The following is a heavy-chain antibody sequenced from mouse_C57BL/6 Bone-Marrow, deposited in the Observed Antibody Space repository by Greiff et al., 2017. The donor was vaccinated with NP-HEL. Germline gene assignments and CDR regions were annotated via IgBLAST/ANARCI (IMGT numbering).Heavy chain of an antibody. Sequence: DVMLVESGGGLVKPGGSLKLSCAASGFTFSDYGMHWVRQAPEKGLEWVAYISSGSSTIYYADTVKGRFTISRDNAKNTLFLQRTSLRSEDTAMYYCARAYGSSYASFAYWGQGTLVTVSA. J-gene: IGHJ3*01. CDR3: ARAYGSSYASFAY. D-gene: IGHD1-1*01. CDR1: GFTFSDYG. V-gene: IGHV5-17*01. CDR2: ISSGSSTI.